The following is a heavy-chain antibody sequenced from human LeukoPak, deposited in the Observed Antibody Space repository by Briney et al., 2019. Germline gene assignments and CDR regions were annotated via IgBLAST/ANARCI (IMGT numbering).Heavy chain of an antibody. CDR2: IKQDGSEK. CDR1: GFTFSNYW. V-gene: IGHV3-7*01. CDR3: ARDTAGRYYYMDV. Sequence: GGSLRLSCAASGFTFSNYWMAWVRQAPGKGLEWVANIKQDGSEKHYVDSVKGRFTISRDNAKNSLYLQMNSLRAEDTAVYYCARDTAGRYYYMDVWGKGTTVTVSS. J-gene: IGHJ6*03. D-gene: IGHD2-8*02.